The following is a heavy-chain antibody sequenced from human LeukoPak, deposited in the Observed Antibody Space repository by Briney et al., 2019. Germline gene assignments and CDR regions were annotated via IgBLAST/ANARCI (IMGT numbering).Heavy chain of an antibody. Sequence: SETLSLTCAVSGYSISSGYYWGWIRQPPRKGLEWIGSIYHNGNTNYNPSLKSRVTISVDTSKNQFSLKLSSVTAADTAVYYCARGRYGSGSYYKVWGQGTLVTVSS. J-gene: IGHJ4*02. CDR1: GYSISSGYY. CDR3: ARGRYGSGSYYKV. D-gene: IGHD3-10*01. V-gene: IGHV4-38-2*01. CDR2: IYHNGNT.